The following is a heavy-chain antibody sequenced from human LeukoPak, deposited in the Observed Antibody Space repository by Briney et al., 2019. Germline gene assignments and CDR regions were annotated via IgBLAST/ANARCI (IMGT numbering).Heavy chain of an antibody. Sequence: GRSLRLSCAASGFTFSSYGMHWVRQAPGKGLEGVALISYDGGKKDYADSVKGRFTISRDSSQNTLYLQMNSLRAEDTAVYYCAKFFFKQKTAYDMDVWGQGTTVTVSS. CDR3: AKFFFKQKTAYDMDV. CDR2: ISYDGGKK. CDR1: GFTFSSYG. D-gene: IGHD3-3*01. J-gene: IGHJ6*02. V-gene: IGHV3-30*18.